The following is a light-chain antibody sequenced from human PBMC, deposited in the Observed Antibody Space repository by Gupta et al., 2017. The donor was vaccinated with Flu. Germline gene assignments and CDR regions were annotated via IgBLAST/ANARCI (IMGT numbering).Light chain of an antibody. CDR2: GKT. CDR3: CSRDSGGNHLV. J-gene: IGLJ3*02. CDR1: TLRRYF. Sequence: SSELAQVPAVSVALGQPVRITCQGDTLRRYFASWYQQKPGQAPIVVMYGKTKRPSGITDRFSGSSSGNTASLTITGTQAEDEAVYYCCSRDSGGNHLVFGGGTQLTVL. V-gene: IGLV3-19*01.